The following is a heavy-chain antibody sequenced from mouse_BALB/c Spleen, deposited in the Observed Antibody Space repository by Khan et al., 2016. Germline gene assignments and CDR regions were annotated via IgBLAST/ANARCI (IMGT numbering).Heavy chain of an antibody. CDR2: IDPYNGGT. CDR1: GYTFTSYN. V-gene: IGHV1S135*01. D-gene: IGHD2-1*01. CDR3: ASDLLCYAMDY. J-gene: IGHJ4*01. Sequence: VQLQQSGPELVKPGASVKVSCKATGYTFTSYNMYWVKQSHGKSLEWIGYIDPYNGGTNYNQKFKGKATLTVDKSSSTAYMHLNSLTSEDSAVYCCASDLLCYAMDYWGQGTSVTVSS.